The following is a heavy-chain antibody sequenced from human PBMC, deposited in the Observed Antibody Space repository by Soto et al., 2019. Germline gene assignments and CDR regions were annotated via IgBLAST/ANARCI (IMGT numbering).Heavy chain of an antibody. CDR1: GFTFTTYW. J-gene: IGHJ4*02. Sequence: LRLSCAASGFTFTTYWVTWVRQAPGKGLEWVANINQDGSEKNYVDSVKGRFTISRDNAKNSVYLQMNSLRADDTAVYYCAREGDRYCSGGSCDLDYWGQGTVVTVSS. V-gene: IGHV3-7*03. CDR3: AREGDRYCSGGSCDLDY. CDR2: INQDGSEK. D-gene: IGHD2-15*01.